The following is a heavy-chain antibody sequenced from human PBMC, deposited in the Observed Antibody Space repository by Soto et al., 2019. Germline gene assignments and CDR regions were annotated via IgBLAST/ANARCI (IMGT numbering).Heavy chain of an antibody. CDR1: GFTFSSYG. CDR2: IWYDGSNK. D-gene: IGHD1-26*01. J-gene: IGHJ4*02. CDR3: ARDKTGRVGAWPVDY. Sequence: PGGTLSLSCEASGFTFSSYGMHWVRPAPGKGLEGVAVIWYDGSNKYYADSVKGRFTSSRDNSKNTLYLQMNSLRAEDTAVYYCARDKTGRVGAWPVDYWGQGTLVTVS. V-gene: IGHV3-33*01.